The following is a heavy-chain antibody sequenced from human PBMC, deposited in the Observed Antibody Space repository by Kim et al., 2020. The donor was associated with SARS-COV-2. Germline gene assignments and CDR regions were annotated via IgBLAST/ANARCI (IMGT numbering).Heavy chain of an antibody. D-gene: IGHD3-10*01. CDR2: ISGSSNYI. CDR1: GFTLSRST. J-gene: IGHJ4*02. V-gene: IGHV3-21*01. CDR3: ARVGDLEYFDY. Sequence: GGSLRLSCAASGFTLSRSTMGWVRQAPGKGLEWVSSISGSSNYIYYADSVTGRFTISRDNAKNSLYLQMNSLRAEDTAVYYCARVGDLEYFDYWGQGTLVTVSS.